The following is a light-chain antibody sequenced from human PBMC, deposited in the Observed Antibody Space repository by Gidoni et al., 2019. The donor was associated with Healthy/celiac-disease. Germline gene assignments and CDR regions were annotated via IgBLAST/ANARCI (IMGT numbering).Light chain of an antibody. J-gene: IGKJ2*01. V-gene: IGKV3-20*01. CDR2: CAS. CDR3: QQYGSSPYT. CDR1: QSVGSNY. Sequence: EIVLTQSPVTLSLSPGERAPLSCRASQSVGSNYLAWYQQKPGQAPRLLIYCASSRATGIPDRVSGSGSGTDFTLTISRLEPEDFAVYYCQQYGSSPYTFGQGTKLEIK.